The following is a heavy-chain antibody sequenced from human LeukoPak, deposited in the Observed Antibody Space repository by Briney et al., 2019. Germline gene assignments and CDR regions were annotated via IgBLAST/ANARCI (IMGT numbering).Heavy chain of an antibody. D-gene: IGHD3-22*01. CDR1: GGSVSSSSYF. J-gene: IGHJ4*02. CDR2: LYYRGST. CDR3: ARRVVEPITTQPFDF. Sequence: SETLSLTCTVSGGSVSSSSYFWDWIRQPPGMGLEWIGSLYYRGSTYQNPSLKSRITMSVDTSKNQFSLRLSSVTAADTAVYYCARRVVEPITTQPFDFWGQGTLVTVSS. V-gene: IGHV4-39*01.